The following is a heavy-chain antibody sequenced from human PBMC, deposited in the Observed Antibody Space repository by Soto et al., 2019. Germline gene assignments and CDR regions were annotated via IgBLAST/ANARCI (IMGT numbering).Heavy chain of an antibody. CDR2: INHSGST. V-gene: IGHV4-34*01. J-gene: IGHJ6*03. CDR1: GGSFSGYY. D-gene: IGHD6-19*01. CDR3: ARGYSSGWYPMKRYYYVYMDV. Sequence: QVQLQQWGAGLLKPSETLSLTCAVYGGSFSGYYWSWIRQPPGKGLGWIGEINHSGSTNYNPSLKSRVTISVDTSKNEFSLKLSSVTAADTAVYYCARGYSSGWYPMKRYYYVYMDVWGKGTTVTVSS.